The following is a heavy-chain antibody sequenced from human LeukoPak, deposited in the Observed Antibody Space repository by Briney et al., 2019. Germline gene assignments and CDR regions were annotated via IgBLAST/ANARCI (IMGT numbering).Heavy chain of an antibody. Sequence: GGSLRLSCAASVFSFSSYSMNWVRQAPGKGLEWVSSISSSSSYIYYADSVKGRFTISRDNAKNSLYLQMNSLRAEDTAVYYCASYGDYGYFDYWGQGTLVTVSS. CDR3: ASYGDYGYFDY. CDR2: ISSSSSYI. D-gene: IGHD4-17*01. V-gene: IGHV3-21*01. CDR1: VFSFSSYS. J-gene: IGHJ4*02.